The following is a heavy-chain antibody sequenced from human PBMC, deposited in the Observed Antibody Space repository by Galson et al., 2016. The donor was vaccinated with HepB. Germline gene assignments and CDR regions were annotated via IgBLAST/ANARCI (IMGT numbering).Heavy chain of an antibody. CDR2: ISSSSSTI. Sequence: SLRLSCAASGFTFSTYSMNWVRQAPGKGLEWVSYISSSSSTIYYADSVMGRFTISRDNAQNSLYLQMNSLRDEDTAVYYCARVLEEATPDFDYWGQGTLVTVSS. V-gene: IGHV3-48*02. CDR1: GFTFSTYS. CDR3: ARVLEEATPDFDY. J-gene: IGHJ4*02.